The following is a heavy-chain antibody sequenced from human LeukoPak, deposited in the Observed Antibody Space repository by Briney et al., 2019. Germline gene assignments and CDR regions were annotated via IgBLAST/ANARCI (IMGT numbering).Heavy chain of an antibody. J-gene: IGHJ4*02. CDR3: ARAGGNYDYVWGSYRYFDY. CDR1: GGTFSSYA. D-gene: IGHD3-16*02. CDR2: IIPIFGTA. V-gene: IGHV1-69*06. Sequence: GASVKVSCKASGGTFSSYAISWVRQAPGQGLEWMGGIIPIFGTANYAQKFQGRVTITADKSTSTTYIELSSLRSEDTAVYYCARAGGNYDYVWGSYRYFDYWGQGTLVTVSS.